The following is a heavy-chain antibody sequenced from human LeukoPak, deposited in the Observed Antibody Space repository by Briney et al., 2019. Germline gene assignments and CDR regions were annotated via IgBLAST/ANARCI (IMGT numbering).Heavy chain of an antibody. CDR3: ATGVSRELYYYYGMDV. D-gene: IGHD2-8*01. CDR1: GGSISSSSYY. V-gene: IGHV4-39*01. Sequence: SETLSLTCTVSGGSISSSSYYWGWIRQPPGKGLEWIGSIYYSGSTYYNPSLKSRVTISVDTSKNQFSLKLSSVTAEDMAVYYCATGVSRELYYYYGMDVWGQGTTVTVSS. CDR2: IYYSGST. J-gene: IGHJ6*02.